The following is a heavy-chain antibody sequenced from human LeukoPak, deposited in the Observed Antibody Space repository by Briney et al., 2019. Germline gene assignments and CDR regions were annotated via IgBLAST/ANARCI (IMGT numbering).Heavy chain of an antibody. D-gene: IGHD1-26*01. J-gene: IGHJ6*03. Sequence: VASVKVSCKASGYTFTSYDINWVRQATGQGLEWMGWMNPNSGNTGYAQKFQGRVTMTRNTSIRTAYMELSSLRSEDTAVYYWARIYSGSTGYYTYYMDAWGKGPPVTASS. CDR3: ARIYSGSTGYYTYYMDA. V-gene: IGHV1-8*01. CDR2: MNPNSGNT. CDR1: GYTFTSYD.